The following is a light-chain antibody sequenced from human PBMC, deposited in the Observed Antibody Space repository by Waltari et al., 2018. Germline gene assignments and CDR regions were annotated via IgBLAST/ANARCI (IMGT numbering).Light chain of an antibody. CDR2: GAS. Sequence: EIVMTQSPATLSVSPGERATLSCRASQSVSSNLAWYQQKPGQAPRLLIYGASTRATGIPARFSGSGSGTEFTLTISSLQSEDFAVYYCQQYNNWPPGLTSGGGTKVEIK. J-gene: IGKJ4*01. CDR1: QSVSSN. CDR3: QQYNNWPPGLT. V-gene: IGKV3-15*01.